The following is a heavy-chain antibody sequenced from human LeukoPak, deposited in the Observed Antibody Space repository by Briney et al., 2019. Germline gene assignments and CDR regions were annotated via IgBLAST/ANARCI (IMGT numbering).Heavy chain of an antibody. D-gene: IGHD3-10*01. CDR3: ARAPLGRFGELWAY. CDR2: INPSGGNT. V-gene: IGHV1-46*01. CDR1: GYTFTSYY. Sequence: GASVKVSCKASGYTFTSYYMHWVRQAPGQGLEWMGIINPSGGNTGYAQKFQGRVTMTRNTSISTAYMELSSLRSEDTAVYYCARAPLGRFGELWAYWGQGTLVTVSS. J-gene: IGHJ4*02.